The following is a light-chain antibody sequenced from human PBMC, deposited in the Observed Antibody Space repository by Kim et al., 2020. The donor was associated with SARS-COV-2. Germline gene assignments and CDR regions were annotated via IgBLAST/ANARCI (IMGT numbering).Light chain of an antibody. Sequence: EIVLTQSPGTLSLSPGERATLSCRASQSVSSSYLAWYQQKPGQAPRLLIFGTSSRATGIPDRFSGSGSGTDFILTISRLEPEDFAVYYCQHFGNSVWTFGQGTKVDIK. V-gene: IGKV3-20*01. CDR2: GTS. CDR1: QSVSSSY. J-gene: IGKJ1*01. CDR3: QHFGNSVWT.